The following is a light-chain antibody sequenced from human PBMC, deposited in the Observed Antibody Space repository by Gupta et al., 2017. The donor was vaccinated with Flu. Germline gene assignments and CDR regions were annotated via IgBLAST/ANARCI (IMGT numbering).Light chain of an antibody. CDR1: QSVSSSY. J-gene: IGKJ2*03. V-gene: IGKV3-20*01. CDR3: QQYGSSPLYS. CDR2: GAS. Sequence: IVLPQSPATLSLSPGERATLSCRASQSVSSSYLAWYQQKPGQAPRLLIYGASSRATGIPDRFSGSGSGTDFALTISRLDPEDFAVYYCQQYGSSPLYSFGQGTKLEIK.